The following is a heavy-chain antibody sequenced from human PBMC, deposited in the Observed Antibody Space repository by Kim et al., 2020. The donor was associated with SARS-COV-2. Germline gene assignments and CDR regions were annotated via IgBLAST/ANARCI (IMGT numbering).Heavy chain of an antibody. CDR1: GGSISSSSYY. V-gene: IGHV4-39*07. J-gene: IGHJ2*01. Sequence: SETLSLTCTVSGGSISSSSYYWGWIRQPPGKGLEWIGSIYYSGSTYYNPSLKSRVTISVDTSKNQFSLKLSSVTAADTAVYYCARNGNWNYYWYFDLWGR. CDR2: IYYSGST. CDR3: ARNGNWNYYWYFDL. D-gene: IGHD1-7*01.